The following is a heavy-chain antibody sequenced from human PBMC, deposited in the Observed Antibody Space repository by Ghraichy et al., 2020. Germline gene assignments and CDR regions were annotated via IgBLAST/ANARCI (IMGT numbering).Heavy chain of an antibody. CDR2: INHSGST. CDR3: ARVGLSGWYYYYYGMDV. CDR1: GGSFSGYY. V-gene: IGHV4-34*01. D-gene: IGHD6-19*01. J-gene: IGHJ6*02. Sequence: SETLSLTCAVYGGSFSGYYWSWIRQPPGKGLEWIGEINHSGSTNYNPSLKSRVTISVDTSKNQFSLKLSSVTAADTAVYYCARVGLSGWYYYYYGMDVWGQGTTVTVSS.